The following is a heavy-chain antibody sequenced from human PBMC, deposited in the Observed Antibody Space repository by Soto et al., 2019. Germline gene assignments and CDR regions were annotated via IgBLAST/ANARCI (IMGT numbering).Heavy chain of an antibody. Sequence: GGSRRLSCAASGFTFSSYWMHWVRQGPGKGLVWVSHINSDVTSTSYADSVKGRFTISRDNAKNTLYLQMNSLRAEDTAVYYCARDLYCSSTNCHQSPPGWGKGTMVIVSS. V-gene: IGHV3-74*01. CDR3: ARDLYCSSTNCHQSPPG. CDR2: INSDVTST. CDR1: GFTFSSYW. D-gene: IGHD2-2*01. J-gene: IGHJ4*01.